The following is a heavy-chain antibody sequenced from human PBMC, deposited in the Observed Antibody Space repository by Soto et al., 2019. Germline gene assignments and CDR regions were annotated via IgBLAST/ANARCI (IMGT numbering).Heavy chain of an antibody. V-gene: IGHV3-23*01. Sequence: PGGSLRLSCAASGFTFSSYGMTWVRRAPGKGLEWVSFSSATGAGTYYADSVKGRFTISRDNSKNTPYLQMTSLRADDTAVYYCAKDRRAGGNYGFYSDLWGQGALVTVSS. CDR2: SSATGAGT. CDR3: AKDRRAGGNYGFYSDL. D-gene: IGHD1-7*01. CDR1: GFTFSSYG. J-gene: IGHJ4*02.